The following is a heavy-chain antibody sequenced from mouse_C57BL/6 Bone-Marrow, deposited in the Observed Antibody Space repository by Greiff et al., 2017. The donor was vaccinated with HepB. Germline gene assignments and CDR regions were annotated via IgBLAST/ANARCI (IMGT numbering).Heavy chain of an antibody. CDR3: ARQRCNLGDYAMDY. CDR1: GFTFSSYG. Sequence: EVKLVESGGDLVKPGGSLKLSCAASGFTFSSYGMSWVRQTPDKRLEWVATISSGGSYTYYPDSVKGRFTISRDNAKHTLYLQMSILMSDDTAMYYCARQRCNLGDYAMDYWGQGTSVTVSS. CDR2: ISSGGSYT. V-gene: IGHV5-6*01. J-gene: IGHJ4*01. D-gene: IGHD2-1*01.